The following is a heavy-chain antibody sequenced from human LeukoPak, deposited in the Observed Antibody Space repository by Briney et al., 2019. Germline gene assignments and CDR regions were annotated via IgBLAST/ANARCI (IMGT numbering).Heavy chain of an antibody. D-gene: IGHD6-19*01. Sequence: ASVTVSCKASGGTFSSYAISWVRQAPGQGVEWMGGIIPIFGTANYAQKFQGRVTITADESTSTAYMELSSLRSEDTAVYYCASRLIGYSSGWYGDYFDYWGQGTLVTVSS. CDR2: IIPIFGTA. V-gene: IGHV1-69*13. J-gene: IGHJ4*02. CDR3: ASRLIGYSSGWYGDYFDY. CDR1: GGTFSSYA.